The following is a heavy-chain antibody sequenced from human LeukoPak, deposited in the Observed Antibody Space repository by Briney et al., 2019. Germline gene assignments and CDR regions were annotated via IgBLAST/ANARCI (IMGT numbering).Heavy chain of an antibody. Sequence: ASVKVSCKASGYTFTGYYMHWVRQAPGQGLEWMGWINPNSGGTNYAQEFQGRVTMTRDTSISTAYMELSRLRSDDTAVYYCAREREQQLTFDPWGQGTLVTVSS. CDR2: INPNSGGT. CDR3: AREREQQLTFDP. J-gene: IGHJ5*02. V-gene: IGHV1-2*02. D-gene: IGHD6-13*01. CDR1: GYTFTGYY.